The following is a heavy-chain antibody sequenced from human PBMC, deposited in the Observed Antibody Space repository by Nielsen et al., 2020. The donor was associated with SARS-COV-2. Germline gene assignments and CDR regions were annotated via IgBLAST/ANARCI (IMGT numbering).Heavy chain of an antibody. J-gene: IGHJ4*02. V-gene: IGHV1-2*06. CDR3: AKSGSWLPLDY. D-gene: IGHD6-13*01. CDR2: INPNSGVT. Sequence: VRQMPGKGLEWMGRINPNSGVTNYAQKFQDRVAMTRDTSISTAYMEASRLRSDDTAVYYCAKSGSWLPLDYWGQGTLVTVSS.